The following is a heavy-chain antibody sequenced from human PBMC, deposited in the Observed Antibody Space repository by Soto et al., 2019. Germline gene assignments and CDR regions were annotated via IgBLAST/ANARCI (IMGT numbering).Heavy chain of an antibody. CDR2: IYYSGST. Sequence: SETLSLTCTVSGGSISSYSWSWIRQPPGKGLEWIGYIYYSGSTNYNPSLTSRVTISVDTSKNQFSLKLSSVTAADTAVYYCGRCEVAGYYYGMDVWGQGTSVT. V-gene: IGHV4-59*01. D-gene: IGHD6-19*01. J-gene: IGHJ6*02. CDR1: GGSISSYS. CDR3: GRCEVAGYYYGMDV.